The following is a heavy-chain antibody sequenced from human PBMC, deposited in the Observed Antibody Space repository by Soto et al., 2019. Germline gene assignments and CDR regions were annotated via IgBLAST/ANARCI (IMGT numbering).Heavy chain of an antibody. CDR3: ARVYSGSYSDY. D-gene: IGHD1-26*01. J-gene: IGHJ4*02. V-gene: IGHV4-30-2*01. CDR2: IFHSGST. Sequence: SETLSLRCDVSGDTISTGVYTWAWIRQPPGKALEWIGEIFHSGSTNYNPSLKARVTISVDKSKNQFSLKLRSVTAADTAVYYCARVYSGSYSDYWGQATLVTVSS. CDR1: GDTISTGVYT.